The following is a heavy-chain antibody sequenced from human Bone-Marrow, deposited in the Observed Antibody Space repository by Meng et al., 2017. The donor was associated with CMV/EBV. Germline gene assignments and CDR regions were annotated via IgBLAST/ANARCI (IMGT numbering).Heavy chain of an antibody. Sequence: ASVKVSCKASGYTFTSYDINWVRQATGQGLEWMGWMNPNSGNTGYAQKFQGRVTMTTDTSTSTAYMELRSLRSDDTAVYYCARKTWSSSTIAEDYYFDYWGQGTLVTVSS. J-gene: IGHJ4*02. V-gene: IGHV1-8*02. D-gene: IGHD6-6*01. CDR3: ARKTWSSSTIAEDYYFDY. CDR2: MNPNSGNT. CDR1: GYTFTSYD.